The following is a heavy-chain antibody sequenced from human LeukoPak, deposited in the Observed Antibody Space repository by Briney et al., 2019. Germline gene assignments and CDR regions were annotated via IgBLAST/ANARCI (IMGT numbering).Heavy chain of an antibody. V-gene: IGHV4-59*01. CDR1: GGSISSYY. CDR2: IYYSGST. D-gene: IGHD6-19*01. Sequence: PSETLSLTCTVSGGSISSYYWSWIRQPPGKGLEWIGYIYYSGSTNYNPSLKSRVTISVDTSKNQFSLKLSSVTAADTAVYYCAREGIAVAGTPSYYYYYMDVWGNGTTVTVSS. J-gene: IGHJ6*03. CDR3: AREGIAVAGTPSYYYYYMDV.